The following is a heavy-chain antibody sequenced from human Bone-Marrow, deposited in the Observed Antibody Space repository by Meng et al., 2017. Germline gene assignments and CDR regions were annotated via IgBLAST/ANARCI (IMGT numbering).Heavy chain of an antibody. CDR3: ASLGDYGPLGYFDY. Sequence: QVQLVESGGGVVQLGRTLRIACAASGFTFSSYPMHWVRQAPGKGLEWVAVISYDGSNKYYADSVKGRFTISRDNSKNTLYLQMNSLRAEDTAVYYCASLGDYGPLGYFDYWSQGTLVTVSS. D-gene: IGHD4-17*01. V-gene: IGHV3-30-3*01. J-gene: IGHJ4*02. CDR2: ISYDGSNK. CDR1: GFTFSSYP.